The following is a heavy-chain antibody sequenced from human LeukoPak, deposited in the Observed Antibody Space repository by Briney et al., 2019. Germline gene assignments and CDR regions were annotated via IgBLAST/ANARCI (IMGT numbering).Heavy chain of an antibody. CDR1: GFTFDDYA. V-gene: IGHV3-9*01. CDR2: ISWNSGSI. CDR3: AKDTGYYYDSSGGLDY. D-gene: IGHD3-22*01. J-gene: IGHJ4*02. Sequence: GRSLRLSCAASGFTFDDYAMHWVRQAPGKGLEWVSGISWNSGSIGYADSVKDRFTISRDNAKNSLYLQMNSLRAEDTALYYCAKDTGYYYDSSGGLDYWGQGTLVTVSS.